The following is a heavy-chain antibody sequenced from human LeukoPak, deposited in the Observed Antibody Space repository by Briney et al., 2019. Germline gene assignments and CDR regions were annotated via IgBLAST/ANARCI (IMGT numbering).Heavy chain of an antibody. CDR1: GGSISSYY. CDR2: INVSGNT. Sequence: SETLSLTCTVSGGSISSYYWSWIRQPAEKGPEWIGRINVSGNTNYNPSLKSRVTMSVDTSKNQFSLKLSSVTAADTAVYYCARHLKQQPYAFDIWGQGTMVTVSS. D-gene: IGHD6-13*01. CDR3: ARHLKQQPYAFDI. V-gene: IGHV4-4*07. J-gene: IGHJ3*02.